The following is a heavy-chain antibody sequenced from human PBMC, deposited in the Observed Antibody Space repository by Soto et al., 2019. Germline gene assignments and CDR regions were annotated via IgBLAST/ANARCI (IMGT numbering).Heavy chain of an antibody. CDR3: VVEDLGTED. CDR2: IYSNGNT. J-gene: IGHJ6*02. V-gene: IGHV3-53*01. Sequence: PXGSLILSCAAAGFTASTNCRTWVRQTPGNDLDWVSIIYSNGNTYYADSVKDRLSISKYHSKNTLSLQMNTLRVDDLAVYYWVVEDLGTEDWGQGSTVTVSS. D-gene: IGHD2-15*01. CDR1: GFTASTNC.